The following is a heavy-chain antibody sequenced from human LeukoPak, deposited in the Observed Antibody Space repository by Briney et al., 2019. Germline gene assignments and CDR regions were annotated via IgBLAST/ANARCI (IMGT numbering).Heavy chain of an antibody. V-gene: IGHV4-38-2*01. CDR2: IYHSGST. D-gene: IGHD5-18*01. J-gene: IGHJ4*02. Sequence: PSEPLPLTCAVSGYSISSGYYWGWIRQPPGKGLEWIGSIYHSGSTYYNPSLKSRVTTSVDTSKNQFSLKLSSVTAADTAVYYCARGGYSYAVPLLYWGQGTLVTVSS. CDR1: GYSISSGYY. CDR3: ARGGYSYAVPLLY.